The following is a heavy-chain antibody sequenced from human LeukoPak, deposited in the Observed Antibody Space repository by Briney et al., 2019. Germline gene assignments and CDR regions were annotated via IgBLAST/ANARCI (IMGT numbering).Heavy chain of an antibody. J-gene: IGHJ4*01. CDR3: ARAPSAAWHNFDY. CDR1: GFTFSTYA. Sequence: GGSLRLSCAASGFTFSTYAIHWVRQAPGKGLEWVAVISYDATQKYYVDSVQGRFTISRDNSRNTLYLQMNSLRPEDTAFYFCARAPSAAWHNFDYWGQGTLVTVSS. V-gene: IGHV3-30*19. D-gene: IGHD1-26*01. CDR2: ISYDATQK.